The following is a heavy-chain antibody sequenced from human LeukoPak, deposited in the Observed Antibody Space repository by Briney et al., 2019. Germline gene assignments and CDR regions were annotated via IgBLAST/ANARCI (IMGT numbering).Heavy chain of an antibody. V-gene: IGHV3-48*01. CDR3: ARTYYYDSSGYYSMYYYYYYMDV. J-gene: IGHJ6*03. CDR1: GFTFSSYS. Sequence: GGSLRLSCAASGFTFSSYSMNWVRQAPGKGLEWVSYISSSSSTIYYADSVKGRFTISRDNAKNSLYLQMNSLRAEDTAVYYCARTYYYDSSGYYSMYYYYYYMDVWGKGTTVTISS. D-gene: IGHD3-22*01. CDR2: ISSSSSTI.